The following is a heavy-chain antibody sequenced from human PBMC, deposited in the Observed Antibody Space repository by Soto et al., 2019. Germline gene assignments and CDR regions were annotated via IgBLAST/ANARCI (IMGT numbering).Heavy chain of an antibody. CDR1: EFPFNNYA. Sequence: PGGSLGLSCAASEFPFNNYAMHWVRQAPGKGLQWLAVISYDGNNKYYADSVEGRFTISRDNSKNTVYLQMNSLRAEDTAVYYCANRGSGSYFDCWGQGTLVTSPQ. J-gene: IGHJ4*02. V-gene: IGHV3-30*18. D-gene: IGHD6-25*01. CDR2: ISYDGNNK. CDR3: ANRGSGSYFDC.